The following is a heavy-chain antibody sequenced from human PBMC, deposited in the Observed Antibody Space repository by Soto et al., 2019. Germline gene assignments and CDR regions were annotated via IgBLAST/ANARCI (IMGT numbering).Heavy chain of an antibody. CDR1: GGSISSYY. Sequence: ASETLSLTCTVSGGSISSYYWSWIRQPPGKGLEWIGYIYYSGSTNYNPFLKSRVTISVDTSKNQFSLKLSSVTAADTAVYYCARQWGTDAFDIWGQGTMVTV. V-gene: IGHV4-59*08. D-gene: IGHD1-1*01. CDR3: ARQWGTDAFDI. CDR2: IYYSGST. J-gene: IGHJ3*02.